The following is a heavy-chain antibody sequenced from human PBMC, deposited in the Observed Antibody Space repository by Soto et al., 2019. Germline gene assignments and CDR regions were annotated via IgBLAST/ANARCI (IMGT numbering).Heavy chain of an antibody. CDR3: AGVWGGAFDT. V-gene: IGHV4-59*01. CDR1: GGSISSYY. CDR2: IYYSGST. D-gene: IGHD1-26*01. J-gene: IGHJ3*02. Sequence: QVQLQESGPGLVKPSETLSLTCTVSGGSISSYYWSWIRQPPGKGLEWIGYIYYSGSTNYNPSLKRRVTLPVPTSRSQFSLQLSSVTAADPAVYYCAGVWGGAFDTWGQGTRVTVPS.